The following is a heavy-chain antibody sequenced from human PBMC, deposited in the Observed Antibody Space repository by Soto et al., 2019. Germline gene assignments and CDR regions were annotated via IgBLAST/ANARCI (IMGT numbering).Heavy chain of an antibody. CDR1: GFTFSSYA. V-gene: IGHV3-23*01. D-gene: IGHD3-10*01. CDR3: AFMVRGPYCGMDV. J-gene: IGHJ6*02. CDR2: ISGSGGSK. Sequence: GGSLRLSCAASGFTFSSYAMSWVRQAPGKGLEWVSAISGSGGSKYYADSVNGLFTIFRDNSKNTLYLQMNSLRAENTAVYYCAFMVRGPYCGMDVWGQGTTVTVSS.